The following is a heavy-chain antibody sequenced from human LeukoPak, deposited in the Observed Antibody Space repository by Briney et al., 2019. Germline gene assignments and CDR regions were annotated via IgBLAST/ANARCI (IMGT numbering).Heavy chain of an antibody. V-gene: IGHV3-33*01. CDR3: ARDRGERKYFDY. CDR2: IWYDGSNK. CDR1: GFTFRNFG. Sequence: GGSLRLSCAASGFTFRNFGMHWVRQAPGKGLEWVAVIWYDGSNKIYVNSVKGRFTVSRDNSKNALYLQMNSLRAEDTAVYYCARDRGERKYFDYWGQGTLVIVSS. J-gene: IGHJ4*02. D-gene: IGHD1-1*01.